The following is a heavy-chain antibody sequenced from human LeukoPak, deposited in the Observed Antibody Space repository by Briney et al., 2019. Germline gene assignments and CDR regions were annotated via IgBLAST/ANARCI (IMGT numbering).Heavy chain of an antibody. CDR3: AREDYGGLDY. D-gene: IGHD4-23*01. CDR2: ISYDGSKK. J-gene: IGHJ4*02. V-gene: IGHV3-30*04. Sequence: PGGSLRLSCAASGFTFSSYAMHWVRQAPGKGLEWVAVISYDGSKKYYADSVKGRFTISRDNSKNTLYLQMNSLRAEDTAVYYCAREDYGGLDYWGQGTLVTVSS. CDR1: GFTFSSYA.